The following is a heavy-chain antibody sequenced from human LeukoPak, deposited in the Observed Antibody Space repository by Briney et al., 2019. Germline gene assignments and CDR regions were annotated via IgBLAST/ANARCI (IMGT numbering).Heavy chain of an antibody. Sequence: PGGSLRLSCAASGFSFSSYAMSWVRQAPGQGLEWVSAISGSGGSTYYADSVKGRFTITRDNSKNTLYLQMNSLRAEDTAVHYCATERDYDFWSGYLNSFDYWGQGTLVTVSS. D-gene: IGHD3-3*01. CDR3: ATERDYDFWSGYLNSFDY. CDR1: GFSFSSYA. V-gene: IGHV3-23*01. J-gene: IGHJ4*02. CDR2: ISGSGGST.